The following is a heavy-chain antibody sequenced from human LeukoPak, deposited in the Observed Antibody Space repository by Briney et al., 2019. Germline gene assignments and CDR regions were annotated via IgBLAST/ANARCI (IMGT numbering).Heavy chain of an antibody. CDR2: IYYSGST. Sequence: PSETLSLTCTVSGGSISSYYWSWIRQPPGKGLEWIGYIYYSGSTYYNPSLKSRVTISVDMSKNQFSLKLSSVTAADTAVYYCARDRVAAAGTGHHYWGQGTLVTVSS. CDR1: GGSISSYY. D-gene: IGHD6-13*01. CDR3: ARDRVAAAGTGHHY. J-gene: IGHJ4*02. V-gene: IGHV4-59*12.